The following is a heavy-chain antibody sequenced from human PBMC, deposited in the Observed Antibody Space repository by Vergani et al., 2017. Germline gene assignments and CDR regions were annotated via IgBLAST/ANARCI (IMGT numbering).Heavy chain of an antibody. CDR3: ARQQSYDFWSGYYHYYYYYMDV. CDR2: IYPGDSDT. D-gene: IGHD3-3*01. Sequence: EVQLVQSGAEVKKPGESLKISCKGSGYSFTSYWIGWVRQMPGKGLDWMGIIYPGDSDTRYSPSFQGQVTISADKSISTAYLQWSSLKASDTAMYYCARQQSYDFWSGYYHYYYYYMDVWGKGTTVTVSS. CDR1: GYSFTSYW. V-gene: IGHV5-51*01. J-gene: IGHJ6*03.